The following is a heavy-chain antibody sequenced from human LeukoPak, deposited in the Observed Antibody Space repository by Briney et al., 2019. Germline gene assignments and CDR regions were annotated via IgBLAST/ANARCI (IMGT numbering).Heavy chain of an antibody. CDR3: ARALYYGSGSHYKPLDY. CDR2: INPSGGST. J-gene: IGHJ4*02. V-gene: IGHV1-46*01. D-gene: IGHD3-10*01. CDR1: GYTFTSYY. Sequence: ASVKVSCKASGYTFTSYYMHWVRQAPGQGLEWMGIINPSGGSTSYAQKFQGRVTMTRDTSTSTVYMELSSLRSEDTAVYYCARALYYGSGSHYKPLDYWGQGTLVTVSS.